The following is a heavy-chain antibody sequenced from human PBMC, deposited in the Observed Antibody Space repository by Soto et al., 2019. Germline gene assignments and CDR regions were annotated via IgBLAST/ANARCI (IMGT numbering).Heavy chain of an antibody. CDR3: TKVSRGVVVPAAIY. J-gene: IGHJ4*01. CDR2: VSSSGGTT. CDR1: GFTFSSYG. D-gene: IGHD2-2*02. V-gene: IGHV3-23*01. Sequence: VQLLESGGGLVQPGGSLRLSCAASGFTFSSYGMSWVRQAPGKGLEWVSAVSSSGGTTNYGGSVKGRFTISRDNSKNTLYLQMRSLRAEDTAVYYCTKVSRGVVVPAAIYWGQGTLVTVSS.